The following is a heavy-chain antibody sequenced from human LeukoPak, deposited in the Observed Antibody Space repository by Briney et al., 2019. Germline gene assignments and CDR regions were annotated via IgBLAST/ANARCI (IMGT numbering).Heavy chain of an antibody. V-gene: IGHV1-69*13. Sequence: ASVKVSCKASGGTFSSYAISGVRQAPGQGLEWMGGIIPIFGTANYAQRFQGRVTITADESTSTAYMELSSLRSEDTAVYYCARDFRGYSYVSGMDVWAQGATVTVSS. CDR2: IIPIFGTA. CDR3: ARDFRGYSYVSGMDV. D-gene: IGHD5-18*01. CDR1: GGTFSSYA. J-gene: IGHJ6*02.